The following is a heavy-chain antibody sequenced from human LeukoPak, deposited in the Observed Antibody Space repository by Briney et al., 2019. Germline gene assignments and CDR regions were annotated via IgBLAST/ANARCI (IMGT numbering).Heavy chain of an antibody. CDR3: ARGQYLVY. J-gene: IGHJ4*02. D-gene: IGHD2-2*01. CDR2: IYHSGST. CDR1: GYSISSGYN. Sequence: PSETLSLTCTVSGYSISSGYNWDWIRQPPGKGLEWIGSIYHSGSTYYNPSLKSRVTISLDTSKNQFSLKLSSVTAADTAVYYCARGQYLVYWGQGTLVTVSS. V-gene: IGHV4-38-2*02.